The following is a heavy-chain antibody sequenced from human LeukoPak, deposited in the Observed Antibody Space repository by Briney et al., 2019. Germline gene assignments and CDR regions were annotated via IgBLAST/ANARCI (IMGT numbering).Heavy chain of an antibody. CDR2: IGGGGDGI. Sequence: GGSLRLSCAASGFTFSSSAMTWVRQTPGKGLEWVSSIGGGGDGIYYADSVKGRFTISRDNSKSTLYLQMNSLRAEDTAVYYCAKSSGLAVTSSRVSHNWGQGTMVTVSS. CDR1: GFTFSSSA. V-gene: IGHV3-23*01. CDR3: AKSSGLAVTSSRVSHN. D-gene: IGHD6-19*01. J-gene: IGHJ3*01.